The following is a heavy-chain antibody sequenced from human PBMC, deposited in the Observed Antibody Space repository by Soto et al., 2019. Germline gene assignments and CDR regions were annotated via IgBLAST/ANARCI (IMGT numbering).Heavy chain of an antibody. CDR3: ARRGRPDFYYTDV. V-gene: IGHV3-64*01. Sequence: EVQLAESGGGLAQPGGSLRLSCAASGFTLSGYAMDWVRQAPGKGLEYVSGISSNGVGTYYANSVQGRFTISRDNSKNTVYLQMGSLRPEDMAVYYCARRGRPDFYYTDVWGKGTTVTVSS. J-gene: IGHJ6*03. D-gene: IGHD6-6*01. CDR2: ISSNGVGT. CDR1: GFTLSGYA.